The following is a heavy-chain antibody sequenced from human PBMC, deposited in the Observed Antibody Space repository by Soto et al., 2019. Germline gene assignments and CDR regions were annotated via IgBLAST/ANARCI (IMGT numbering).Heavy chain of an antibody. CDR3: ARDVPYYDSSGYGYYYYGMDV. J-gene: IGHJ6*02. CDR2: INPNSGGT. D-gene: IGHD3-22*01. Sequence: ASVKVSCKASGYTFTGYYMHWVRQAPGQGLEWMGWINPNSGGTNYAQKFQGRVTMTRDTSISTAYMELSRLRSDDTAAYYCARDVPYYDSSGYGYYYYGMDVWGQGTTVTVSS. CDR1: GYTFTGYY. V-gene: IGHV1-2*02.